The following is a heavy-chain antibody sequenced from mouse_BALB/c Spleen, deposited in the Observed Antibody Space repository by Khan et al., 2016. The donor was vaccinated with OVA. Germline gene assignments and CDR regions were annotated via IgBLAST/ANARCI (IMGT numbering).Heavy chain of an antibody. CDR2: INPSNGYT. V-gene: IGHV1-4*01. CDR1: GYTFTSYT. Sequence: VQLQESGAELARPGASVKMSCKASGYTFTSYTIHWIKLRPGQGLEWIGFINPSNGYTNYNQKFKDKATLTADKSSTTVYMQLSSLTSDDSAVYNCVRDRAYHRIDGWFAYWGQGTLVTVSA. J-gene: IGHJ3*01. CDR3: VRDRAYHRIDGWFAY. D-gene: IGHD2-14*01.